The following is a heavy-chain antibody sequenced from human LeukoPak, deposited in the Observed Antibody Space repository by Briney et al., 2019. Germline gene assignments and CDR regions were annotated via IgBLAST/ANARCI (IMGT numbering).Heavy chain of an antibody. CDR3: VKGGADSSGWYYGFDT. J-gene: IGHJ3*02. CDR1: GFIFSNYG. Sequence: PGGSLRLSCAASGFIFSNYGMNWVRQAPGKGLEWVAIISFDGRNGYYAESAKGRFTISRDNSKNMVYLQINSLRPEDTAVYHCVKGGADSSGWYYGFDTWGQGTMVIVSS. D-gene: IGHD6-19*01. V-gene: IGHV3-30*18. CDR2: ISFDGRNG.